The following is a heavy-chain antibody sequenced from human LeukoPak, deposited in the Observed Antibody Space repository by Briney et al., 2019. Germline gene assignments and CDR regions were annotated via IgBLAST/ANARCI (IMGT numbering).Heavy chain of an antibody. CDR1: GYSFTSYW. CDR2: IYPGDSDT. CDR3: ATSIAVAGEAADY. Sequence: GESLKISRKGSGYSFTSYWIGWVRQMPGKGLEWMGIIYPGDSDTRYSPSFQGQVTISADKSISTAYLQWSSLKASDTAMYYCATSIAVAGEAADYWGQGTLVTVSS. D-gene: IGHD6-19*01. J-gene: IGHJ4*02. V-gene: IGHV5-51*01.